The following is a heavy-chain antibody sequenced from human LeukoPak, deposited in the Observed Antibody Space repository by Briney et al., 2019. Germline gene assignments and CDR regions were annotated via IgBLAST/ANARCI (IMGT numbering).Heavy chain of an antibody. CDR3: ARRLTQYDCFDP. J-gene: IGHJ5*02. D-gene: IGHD2-2*01. Sequence: SQTLSLTCVISGDSVSSISGTWNWIRQSPSRGLEWLGRTYYKSKWFNDYAVSVKSRITISPDTSKNQFSLHLNSVTPEDTAVYYCARRLTQYDCFDPWGQGILVTVSS. CDR2: TYYKSKWFN. V-gene: IGHV6-1*01. CDR1: GDSVSSISGT.